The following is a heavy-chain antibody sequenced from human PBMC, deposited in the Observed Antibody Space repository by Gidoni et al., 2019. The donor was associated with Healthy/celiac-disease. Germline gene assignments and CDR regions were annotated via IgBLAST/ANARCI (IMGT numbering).Heavy chain of an antibody. D-gene: IGHD3-22*01. CDR3: ARDRGHYYDSSGYDVPYFDY. V-gene: IGHV3-11*01. CDR2: ISSSGSTI. Sequence: ISSSGSTIYYADSVKGRFTISRDNAKNSLYLQMNSLRAEDTAVYYCARDRGHYYDSSGYDVPYFDYWGQGTLVTVSS. J-gene: IGHJ4*02.